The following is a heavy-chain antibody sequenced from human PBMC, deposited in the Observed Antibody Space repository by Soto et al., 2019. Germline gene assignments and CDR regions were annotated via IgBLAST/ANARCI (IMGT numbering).Heavy chain of an antibody. D-gene: IGHD6-19*01. CDR2: ISYDGSNK. CDR1: GFTFSSYG. Sequence: GGSLRLSCAASGFTFSSYGMHWVRQAPGKGLEWVAVISYDGSNKYYADSVKGRSTISRDNSKNTLYLQMNSLRAEDTAVYYCAKDILAVAGTGYWGQGTLVTVSS. J-gene: IGHJ4*02. CDR3: AKDILAVAGTGY. V-gene: IGHV3-30*18.